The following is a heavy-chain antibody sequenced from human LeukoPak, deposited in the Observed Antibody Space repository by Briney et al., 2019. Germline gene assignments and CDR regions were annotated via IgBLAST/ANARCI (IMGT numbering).Heavy chain of an antibody. J-gene: IGHJ4*02. Sequence: GGSLRLSCAASGFTFNSCGMHWVRQAPGKGLEWVAAIWYEGNNKYYADSVTGRFTISRDNSNNTLYLQMNDLRPEDTAVYYCARDQNILTGYYLYDYWGQGTLVTVSS. CDR2: IWYEGNNK. V-gene: IGHV3-33*01. CDR1: GFTFNSCG. CDR3: ARDQNILTGYYLYDY. D-gene: IGHD3-9*01.